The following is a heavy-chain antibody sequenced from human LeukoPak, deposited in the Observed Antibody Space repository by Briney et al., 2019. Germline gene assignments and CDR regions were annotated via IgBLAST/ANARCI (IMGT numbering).Heavy chain of an antibody. V-gene: IGHV1-8*02. CDR3: ARGPQLGL. Sequence: ASVKVSCKASGGTFSSYAISWVRQAPGQGLEWMGWMNPNSGNTGYAQKFQGRVTMTRNTSISTAYMELSSLRSEDTAVYYCARGPQLGLWGQGTLVTVSS. CDR2: MNPNSGNT. J-gene: IGHJ4*02. D-gene: IGHD1-1*01. CDR1: GGTFSSYA.